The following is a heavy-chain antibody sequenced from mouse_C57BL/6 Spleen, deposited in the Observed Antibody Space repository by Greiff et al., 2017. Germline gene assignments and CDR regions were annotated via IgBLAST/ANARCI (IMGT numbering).Heavy chain of an antibody. CDR2: ISYDGSN. D-gene: IGHD2-14*01. CDR1: GYSITSGYY. V-gene: IGHV3-6*01. J-gene: IGHJ1*03. Sequence: EVQLVESGPGLVKPSPSLTLTCSATGYSITSGYYWNWIRQFPGNKLEWMGYISYDGSNNYNPSLKNRTAITRDTSKNQFFLKLNSVTTEDTATYYCARDGPDVGSHWYFDVWGTGTTVTVSS. CDR3: ARDGPDVGSHWYFDV.